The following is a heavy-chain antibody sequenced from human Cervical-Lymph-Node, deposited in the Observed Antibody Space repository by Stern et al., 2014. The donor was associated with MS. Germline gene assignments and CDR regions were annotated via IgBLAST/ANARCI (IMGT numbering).Heavy chain of an antibody. CDR2: IDPKDSYT. CDR1: DSSFTTFW. CDR3: AADYYDTRGDYSYS. J-gene: IGHJ4*02. Sequence: EVQLEESGPEVKKPGESLRISCTSSDSSFTTFWINWVRQMPGKGLEWLGRIDPKDSYTNYSPSFQGLVTISADRSSSTAYLQWSSLKASDTAMYYCAADYYDTRGDYSYSWAQGTLVTVSS. V-gene: IGHV5-10-1*01. D-gene: IGHD3-22*01.